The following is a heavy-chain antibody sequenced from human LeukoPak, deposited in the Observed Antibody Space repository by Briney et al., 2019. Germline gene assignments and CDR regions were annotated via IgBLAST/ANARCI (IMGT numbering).Heavy chain of an antibody. J-gene: IGHJ4*02. Sequence: RGSLRLSCAASGFTFRSYSMNWVRQAPGKGLEWVSSISSSSSYIYYADSVKGRFTISRDNAKNSLYLQMNSLRAEDTAVYYCASGLWFGESVGYWGQGTLVTVSS. CDR3: ASGLWFGESVGY. CDR2: ISSSSSYI. D-gene: IGHD3-10*01. V-gene: IGHV3-21*01. CDR1: GFTFRSYS.